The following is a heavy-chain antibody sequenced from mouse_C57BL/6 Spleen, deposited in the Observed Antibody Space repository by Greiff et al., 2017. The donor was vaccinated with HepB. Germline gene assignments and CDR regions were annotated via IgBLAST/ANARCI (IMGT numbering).Heavy chain of an antibody. CDR2: IDPENGDT. J-gene: IGHJ1*03. D-gene: IGHD1-1*01. CDR3: TSVVRGYFDV. CDR1: GFNIKDDY. Sequence: VHVKQSGAELVRPGASVKLSCTASGFNIKDDYMHWVKQRPEQGLEWIGWIDPENGDTEYASKFQGKATITADTSSNTAYLQLSSLTSEDTAVYYCTSVVRGYFDVWGTGTTVTVSS. V-gene: IGHV14-4*01.